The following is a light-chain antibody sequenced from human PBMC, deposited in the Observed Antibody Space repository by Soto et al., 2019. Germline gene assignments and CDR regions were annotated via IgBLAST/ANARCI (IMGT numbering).Light chain of an antibody. Sequence: QSALTQPASVSGSPGQSITISCTGTTSDVGGYKYVSWYQQHPDKAPKLMIYVVSNRPSGVSNRFSGSKSGNTASLTISGLQAEDEAVYYCGSYTSSGTPYVFGTGTKVTVL. CDR1: TSDVGGYKY. V-gene: IGLV2-14*01. CDR3: GSYTSSGTPYV. J-gene: IGLJ1*01. CDR2: VVS.